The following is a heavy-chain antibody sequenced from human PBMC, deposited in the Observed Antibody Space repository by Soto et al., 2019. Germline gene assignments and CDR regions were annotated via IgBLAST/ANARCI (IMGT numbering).Heavy chain of an antibody. V-gene: IGHV1-69*02. CDR3: ASPNSGKAEYGLSLGY. CDR1: GGTFSSYT. Sequence: ASVKVSCKASGGTFSSYTISWVRQAPGQGLEWMGRIIPILGIANYAQKFQGRVTITADKSTSTAYMELSSLRSEDTAVYYCASPNSGKAEYGLSLGYWGPGTLVTVSS. CDR2: IIPILGIA. J-gene: IGHJ4*02. D-gene: IGHD6-13*01.